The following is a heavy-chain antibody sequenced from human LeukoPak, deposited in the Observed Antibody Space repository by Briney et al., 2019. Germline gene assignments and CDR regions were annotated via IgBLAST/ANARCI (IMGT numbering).Heavy chain of an antibody. J-gene: IGHJ3*02. Sequence: ASVKVSCKASGYTLTSYDINWVRQATGQGLEWMGWMNPNSGNTGYAQKFQGRVTMTRNTSISTAYMELSSLRSEDTAVHYCARGPLQWLGAFDIWGQGTMVTVSS. V-gene: IGHV1-8*01. CDR3: ARGPLQWLGAFDI. D-gene: IGHD6-19*01. CDR2: MNPNSGNT. CDR1: GYTLTSYD.